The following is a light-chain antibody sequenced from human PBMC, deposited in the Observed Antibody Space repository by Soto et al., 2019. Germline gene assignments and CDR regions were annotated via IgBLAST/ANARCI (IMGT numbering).Light chain of an antibody. V-gene: IGKV1-5*03. CDR2: KAS. J-gene: IGKJ1*01. CDR3: QQYRGYSWT. Sequence: DIQMTQSPSTLSASVGDRVTITCRASQSVTSWLAWYQQKPGKAPNLLIYKASNLEYGVSSRFSGSGYGTELTLTISSPQPDDFATYYCQQYRGYSWTFGQGTKVEIK. CDR1: QSVTSW.